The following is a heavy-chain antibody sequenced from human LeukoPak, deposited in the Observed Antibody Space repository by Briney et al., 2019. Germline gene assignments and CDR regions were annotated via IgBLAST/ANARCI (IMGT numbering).Heavy chain of an antibody. CDR1: GFTFSSYS. Sequence: GGSLRLSCAASGFTFSSYSMNWVRQAPGKGLEGVSSISSSSSYIYYADSVKGRFTISRDNAKNSLYLQMNSLRAEDTAVYYCATQETGSSGWYGGDWYFDLWGRGTLVTVSS. CDR2: ISSSSSYI. CDR3: ATQETGSSGWYGGDWYFDL. D-gene: IGHD6-19*01. V-gene: IGHV3-21*01. J-gene: IGHJ2*01.